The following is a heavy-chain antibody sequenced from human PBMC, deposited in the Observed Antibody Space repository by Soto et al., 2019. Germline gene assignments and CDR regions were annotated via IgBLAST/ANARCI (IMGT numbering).Heavy chain of an antibody. CDR2: TLYRSSKWYN. V-gene: IGHV6-1*01. CDR3: ARDAARTLHYPHGMDV. D-gene: IGHD1-26*01. CDR1: GDSVSTNIAA. J-gene: IGHJ6*02. Sequence: SQTLSLTCAISGDSVSTNIAAWSWITQSPSRGLEWLGRTLYRSSKWYNEYAVSVKSRMTINPDTSKNQFSLQLNSVTPEDTAVYYCARDAARTLHYPHGMDVWGQGTAVTVSS.